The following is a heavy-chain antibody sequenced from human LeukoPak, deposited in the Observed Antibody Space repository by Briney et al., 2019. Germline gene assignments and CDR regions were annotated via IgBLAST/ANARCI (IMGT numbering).Heavy chain of an antibody. V-gene: IGHV3-21*01. CDR2: ISSSSSYI. D-gene: IGHD6-19*01. CDR1: GFTFSSYS. Sequence: NPGGSLRLSCAASGFTFSSYSMNWVRQAPGKGLEWVSSISSSSSYIYYADSVKGRFTISRDNAKNSLYLQMNSLRAEDTAVYYCARAAAVAGYYFDYWGQGTLVTVSS. CDR3: ARAAAVAGYYFDY. J-gene: IGHJ4*02.